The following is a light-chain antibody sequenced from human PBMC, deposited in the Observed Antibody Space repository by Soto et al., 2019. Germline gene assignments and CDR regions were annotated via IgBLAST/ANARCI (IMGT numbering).Light chain of an antibody. CDR1: QSIRSW. CDR3: QQYNSYPWT. CDR2: KAS. V-gene: IGKV1-5*03. Sequence: DIQMTQSPSTLSASVGDRVTITCRASQSIRSWLAWYQQKPGKAPNLLIYKASSLESGVPSRFSGSGSGTEFTLTISSLQPDDFATYYCQQYNSYPWTFGQGTKLEIK. J-gene: IGKJ2*02.